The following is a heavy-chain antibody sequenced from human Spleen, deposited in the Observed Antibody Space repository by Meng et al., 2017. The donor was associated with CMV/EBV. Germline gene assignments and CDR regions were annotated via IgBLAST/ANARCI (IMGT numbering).Heavy chain of an antibody. CDR2: INHSGST. J-gene: IGHJ5*02. CDR3: ARGGGVGATRWFDP. CDR1: GGSFSCYY. D-gene: IGHD1-26*01. Sequence: QGPLHRGGSRLLMPSDALSLTCAFYGGSFSCYYWSWVRQSPGNGLEWIGEINHSGSTNYNPSLKSRVTISVDTSKNLFSLKLSSVTAADTAVYYCARGGGVGATRWFDPWGQGTLVTVSS. V-gene: IGHV4-34*01.